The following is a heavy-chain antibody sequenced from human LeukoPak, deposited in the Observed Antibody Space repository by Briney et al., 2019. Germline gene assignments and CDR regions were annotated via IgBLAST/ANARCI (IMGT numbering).Heavy chain of an antibody. CDR1: GYTFTSYG. J-gene: IGHJ3*02. V-gene: IGHV1-18*01. CDR3: ARDPCSSTSCPLEDAFDI. D-gene: IGHD2-2*01. CDR2: ISAYNGNT. Sequence: ASVKVSCKASGYTFTSYGISWVRQAPGQGLEWMGWISAYNGNTNYAQKLQGRVTMTTDTSTSTAYMELRSLRSDDTAVYYCARDPCSSTSCPLEDAFDIWGQGTMVTVSS.